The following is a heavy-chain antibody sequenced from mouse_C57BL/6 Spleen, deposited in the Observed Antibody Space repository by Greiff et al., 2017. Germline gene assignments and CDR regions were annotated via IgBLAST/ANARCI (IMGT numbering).Heavy chain of an antibody. CDR2: IDPSDSYT. D-gene: IGHD1-1*01. J-gene: IGHJ3*01. Sequence: VQLQQPGAELVRPGTSVKLSCKASGYTFTSYWMHWVKQRPGQGLEWIGVIDPSDSYTNYNQKFKGKATLTVDTSSSTAYMQLSSLTSEDSAVYYCARSTSFYGSSLWFAYWGQGTLVTVSA. V-gene: IGHV1-59*01. CDR1: GYTFTSYW. CDR3: ARSTSFYGSSLWFAY.